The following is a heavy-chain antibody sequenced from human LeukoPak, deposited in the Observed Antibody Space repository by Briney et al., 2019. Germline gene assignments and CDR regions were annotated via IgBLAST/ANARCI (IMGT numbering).Heavy chain of an antibody. CDR1: GGSISRGSYY. V-gene: IGHV4-61*02. CDR3: AREGWGMVRGVDYHYYYMDV. D-gene: IGHD3-10*01. Sequence: PSETLSLTCSVSGGSISRGSYYWSWIRQPAGKGLEWIGRINTSGSTNYNTYLKSRVTISVDTSKNQFSLRLSSVTAADTAVYYCAREGWGMVRGVDYHYYYMDVWGKGTTVTVSS. CDR2: INTSGST. J-gene: IGHJ6*03.